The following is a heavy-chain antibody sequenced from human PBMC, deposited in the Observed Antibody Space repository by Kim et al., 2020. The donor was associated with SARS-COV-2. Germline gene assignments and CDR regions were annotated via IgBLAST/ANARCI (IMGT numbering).Heavy chain of an antibody. CDR2: TYYRFKWYS. J-gene: IGHJ2*01. Sequence: SQTLSLTCAISGDSVSSNSAAWDWIRQSPSRGLEWLGRTYYRFKWYSDYAVSVKSRININTDTAKNQLTLQLNSVTPEDTAIYYCTRGALRGVAGSWYFDLWGRGTLVTVSS. V-gene: IGHV6-1*01. CDR3: TRGALRGVAGSWYFDL. CDR1: GDSVSSNSAA. D-gene: IGHD3-10*01.